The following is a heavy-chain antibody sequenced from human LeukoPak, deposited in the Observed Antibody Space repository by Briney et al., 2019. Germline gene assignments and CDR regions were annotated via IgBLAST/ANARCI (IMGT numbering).Heavy chain of an antibody. CDR2: LYYSGST. CDR1: GGSISSYY. Sequence: SASLSLTCSVSGGSISSYYWSWIRQPPGKGLEWIGYLYYSGSTNSNPSLKSRVTMSVDTSKNQFSLKLRTVPAADTAVYYCARGGSGISKAFDIWGQGTMVTVSS. D-gene: IGHD3-10*01. V-gene: IGHV4-59*01. CDR3: ARGGSGISKAFDI. J-gene: IGHJ3*02.